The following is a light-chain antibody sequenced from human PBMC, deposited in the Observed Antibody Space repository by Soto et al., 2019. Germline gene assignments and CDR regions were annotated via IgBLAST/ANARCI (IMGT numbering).Light chain of an antibody. CDR3: QHYNSYPT. V-gene: IGKV1-5*03. J-gene: IGKJ1*01. CDR1: QTISSW. Sequence: DIKMSQSPSTLSGYVGDRVTITCRASQTISSWLAWYQQKPGKAPKLLIYKASTLKSGVPSRFSGSGSGTEFTLTISSLQPDDFATYYCQHYNSYPTFGQGTKVDIK. CDR2: KAS.